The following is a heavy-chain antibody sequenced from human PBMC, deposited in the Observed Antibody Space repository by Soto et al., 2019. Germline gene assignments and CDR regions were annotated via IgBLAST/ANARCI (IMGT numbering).Heavy chain of an antibody. CDR1: GYTFTSYA. D-gene: IGHD3-3*01. J-gene: IGHJ4*02. CDR2: INAGNGNT. V-gene: IGHV1-3*01. Sequence: ASVKVSCKASGYTFTSYAMHWVRQAPGQRLEWMGWINAGNGNTKYSQKFQGRVTITRDTSASTAYMELSSLRSEDTAVYYCARSVTIFGVVILDYFDYWGQGTLVTVSS. CDR3: ARSVTIFGVVILDYFDY.